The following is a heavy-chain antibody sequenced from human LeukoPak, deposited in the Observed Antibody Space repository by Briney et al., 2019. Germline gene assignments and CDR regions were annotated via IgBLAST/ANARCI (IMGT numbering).Heavy chain of an antibody. D-gene: IGHD6-13*01. CDR1: GGSFSGYY. V-gene: IGHV4-34*01. Sequence: SETLSLTCAVYGGSFSGYYWSWIRQPPGKGLEWIGEINHSGSTNYNPSLKSRVTISVDTSKNQFSLKLSSVTAADTGVYYCARGSRSGQLVNRFDPWGQGTLVTVSS. CDR3: ARGSRSGQLVNRFDP. J-gene: IGHJ5*02. CDR2: INHSGST.